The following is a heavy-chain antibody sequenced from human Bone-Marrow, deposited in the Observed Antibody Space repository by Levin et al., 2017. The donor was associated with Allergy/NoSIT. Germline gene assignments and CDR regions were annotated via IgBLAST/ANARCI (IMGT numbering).Heavy chain of an antibody. D-gene: IGHD1-1*01. CDR1: GGSISRSSYY. CDR2: IYYTRST. V-gene: IGHV4-39*01. Sequence: PSETLSLTCTVSGGSISRSSYYWTWIRQPPGKGLEWIGSIYYTRSTDYNPSLKGRVTISVDTSRHQVSLTLTSVTAADTAVYCCPRPVSTSACGLDVWGQGTTVTVSS. J-gene: IGHJ6*02. CDR3: PRPVSTSACGLDV.